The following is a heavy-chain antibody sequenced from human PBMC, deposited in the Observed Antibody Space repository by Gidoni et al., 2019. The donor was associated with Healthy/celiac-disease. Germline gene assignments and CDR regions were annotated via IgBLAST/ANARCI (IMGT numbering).Heavy chain of an antibody. D-gene: IGHD2-15*01. V-gene: IGHV3-33*01. CDR2: IWYDGSNK. CDR1: GFTFSSYG. Sequence: QVQLVESGGGVVQPGRSLRLSCAASGFTFSSYGMHWVRQAPGKGMEWVAVIWYDGSNKDYADSVKGRFTISRDNSKNTLYLQMNSLRDEDTAVYYCARDSGYCSGGSCPLGYWGQGTLVTVSS. CDR3: ARDSGYCSGGSCPLGY. J-gene: IGHJ4*02.